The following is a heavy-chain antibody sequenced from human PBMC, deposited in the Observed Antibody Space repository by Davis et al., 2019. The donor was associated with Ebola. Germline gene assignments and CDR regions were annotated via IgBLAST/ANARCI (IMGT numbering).Heavy chain of an antibody. CDR3: ARRHYYDGNWYFDL. CDR2: INHSGST. Sequence: MPSETLSLTCAVYGGSFSGYYWSWIRQPPGKGLEWIGEINHSGSTNYNPSLKSRVTISVDTSKNQFSLKLSSVTAADTAVYYCARRHYYDGNWYFDLWGRGTLVTVSS. CDR1: GGSFSGYY. J-gene: IGHJ2*01. D-gene: IGHD3-22*01. V-gene: IGHV4-34*01.